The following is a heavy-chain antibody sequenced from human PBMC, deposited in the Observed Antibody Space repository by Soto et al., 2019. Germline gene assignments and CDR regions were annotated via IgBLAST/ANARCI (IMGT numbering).Heavy chain of an antibody. V-gene: IGHV3-30*10. D-gene: IGHD3-16*02. Sequence: QGQLMESGGGVVQPGRSLRLSCVGSGFNFGSYAMHWVRQAPGKGLEWVATISNDGTEIYYTDSVKGRFTPSRDNLKNTLYLQMNSLRSQDTAMYYCARERVLSVWGQGTLVTVSS. CDR1: GFNFGSYA. CDR3: ARERVLSV. J-gene: IGHJ4*02. CDR2: ISNDGTEI.